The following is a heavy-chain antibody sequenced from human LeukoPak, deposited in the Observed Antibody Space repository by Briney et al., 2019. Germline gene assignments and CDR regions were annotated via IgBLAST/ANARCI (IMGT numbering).Heavy chain of an antibody. D-gene: IGHD6-19*01. V-gene: IGHV1-8*02. CDR1: GYTFTGHY. CDR2: MNPNSGNT. CDR3: ARGSSGWYVGYYYYGMDV. J-gene: IGHJ6*02. Sequence: ASVKVSCKASGYTFTGHYMHWVRQATGQGLEWMGWMNPNSGNTGYAQKFQGRVTMTRNTSISTAYMELSSLRSEDTAVYYCARGSSGWYVGYYYYGMDVWGQGTTVTVSS.